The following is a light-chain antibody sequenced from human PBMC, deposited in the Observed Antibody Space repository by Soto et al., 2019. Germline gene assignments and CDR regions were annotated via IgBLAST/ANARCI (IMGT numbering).Light chain of an antibody. V-gene: IGLV2-8*01. Sequence: QSALTQPPSASGSPGQSVTISCTGTSSDVGGYNYVSWYQQHPGKAPKLMIYEVSKRPSGVPDRFSGSKPGNTASLTVSGLQAEDEADYYCSSYAGSNNYVFGTGTKV. CDR2: EVS. CDR3: SSYAGSNNYV. J-gene: IGLJ1*01. CDR1: SSDVGGYNY.